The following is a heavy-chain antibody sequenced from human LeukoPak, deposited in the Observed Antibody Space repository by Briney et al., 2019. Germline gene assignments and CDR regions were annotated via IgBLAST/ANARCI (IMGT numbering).Heavy chain of an antibody. Sequence: SETLSLTCTVSGGSINYWSWIRQPPGKGLEWIAYIYYTGSTNYNPSLKSRVTISVDTSKNQFSLKLSSVTAADTAVYYCARVGYFGSGNYYNDRGAFDYWGQGTLVTVSS. V-gene: IGHV4-59*01. CDR1: GGSINY. D-gene: IGHD3-10*01. CDR3: ARVGYFGSGNYYNDRGAFDY. J-gene: IGHJ4*02. CDR2: IYYTGST.